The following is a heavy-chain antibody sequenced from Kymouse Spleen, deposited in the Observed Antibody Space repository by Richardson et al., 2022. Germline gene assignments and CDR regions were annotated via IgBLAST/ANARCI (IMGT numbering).Heavy chain of an antibody. CDR3: ARAPLGYCTNGVCSLFDY. CDR2: ISAYNGNT. CDR1: GYTFTSYG. V-gene: IGHV1-18*01. J-gene: IGHJ4*02. D-gene: IGHD2-8*01. Sequence: QVQLVQSGAEVKKPGASVKVSCKASGYTFTSYGISWVRQAPGQGLEWMGWISAYNGNTNYAQKLQGRVTMTTDTSTSTAYMELRSLRSDDTAVYYCARAPLGYCTNGVCSLFDYWGQGTLVTVSS.